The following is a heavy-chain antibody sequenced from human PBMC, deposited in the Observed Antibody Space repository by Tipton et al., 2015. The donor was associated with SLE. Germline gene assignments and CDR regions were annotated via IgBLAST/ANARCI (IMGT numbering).Heavy chain of an antibody. Sequence: TLSLTCTVSGGSISSYYWSWIRQPPGKGLEWIGEIYHGGSTNYNPSLKSRVTMSIDKSKNQFSLKLSSVTAADTAVYYCARDYYESSGYFGYWGQGTLVTVSS. CDR2: IYHGGST. CDR1: GGSISSYY. J-gene: IGHJ4*02. CDR3: ARDYYESSGYFGY. D-gene: IGHD3-22*01. V-gene: IGHV4-59*12.